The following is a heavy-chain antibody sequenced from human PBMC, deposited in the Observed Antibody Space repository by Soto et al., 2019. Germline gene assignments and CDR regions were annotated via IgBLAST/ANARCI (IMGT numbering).Heavy chain of an antibody. CDR3: ARDTVVPAAAHTAPNYYFDY. CDR1: GYTFTSYY. CDR2: INPSGGST. D-gene: IGHD2-2*01. J-gene: IGHJ4*02. V-gene: IGHV1-46*01. Sequence: ASVKVSCKASGYTFTSYYMHWVRQAPGQGLEWMGIINPSGGSTSYAQKFQGRVTMTRDTSTSTVYMELSSLRSEDTAVYYCARDTVVPAAAHTAPNYYFDYWGQGTLVTVSS.